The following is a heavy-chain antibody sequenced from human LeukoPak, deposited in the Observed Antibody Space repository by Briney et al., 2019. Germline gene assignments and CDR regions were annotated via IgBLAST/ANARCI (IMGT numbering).Heavy chain of an antibody. Sequence: GGSLRLSCAASGFTFSSYWMSWVRQAPGRGLEWVANIKQDGSEKYYVDSVKGRFTISRDNAKNSLYLQMNSLRAEDTAVYYCARDGYRWLVDYWGQGTLVTVSS. D-gene: IGHD6-19*01. V-gene: IGHV3-7*03. CDR1: GFTFSSYW. CDR2: IKQDGSEK. CDR3: ARDGYRWLVDY. J-gene: IGHJ4*02.